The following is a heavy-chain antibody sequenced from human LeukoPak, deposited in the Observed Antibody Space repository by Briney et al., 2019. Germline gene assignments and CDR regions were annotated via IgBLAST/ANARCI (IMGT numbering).Heavy chain of an antibody. D-gene: IGHD6-19*01. V-gene: IGHV4-34*01. Sequence: SETLSLTCAVYGGSFSGYYWSWICQPPGKGLEWIGEINHSGSTNCNPSLKSRVTISVDTSKNQFSLKLSSVTAADTAVYYCARGDEAVAGVDYWGQGTLVTVSS. J-gene: IGHJ4*02. CDR1: GGSFSGYY. CDR2: INHSGST. CDR3: ARGDEAVAGVDY.